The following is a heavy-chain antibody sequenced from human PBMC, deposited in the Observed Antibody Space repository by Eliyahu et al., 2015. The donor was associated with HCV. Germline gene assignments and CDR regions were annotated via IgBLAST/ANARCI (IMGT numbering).Heavy chain of an antibody. D-gene: IGHD2-2*02. V-gene: IGHV3-49*03. Sequence: EVQLVESGGGLVQPGRSLRLSCTASGFTXGXXAXXXFRRAPGKGLEWVGSIRSKAYGGTTEYAASVKGRFTISRDDSKSIAYLQMNSLKTEDTAVYYCTRGCSSTSCYTGGYYYYGMDVWGQGTTVTVSS. CDR1: GFTXGXXA. CDR3: TRGCSSTSCYTGGYYYYGMDV. J-gene: IGHJ6*02. CDR2: IRSKAYGGTT.